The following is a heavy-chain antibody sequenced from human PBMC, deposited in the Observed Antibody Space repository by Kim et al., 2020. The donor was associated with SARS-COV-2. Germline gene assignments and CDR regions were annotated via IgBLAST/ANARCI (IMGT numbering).Heavy chain of an antibody. D-gene: IGHD2-15*01. V-gene: IGHV3-23*01. J-gene: IGHJ4*02. Sequence: GRLTIARDNSENTLYLQMNSRRAEDTAVYYCAKGGMGYCSGGSCYTLDYWGQGTLVTVSS. CDR3: AKGGMGYCSGGSCYTLDY.